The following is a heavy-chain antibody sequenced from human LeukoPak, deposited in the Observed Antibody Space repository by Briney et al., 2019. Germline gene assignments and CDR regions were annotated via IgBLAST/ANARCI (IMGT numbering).Heavy chain of an antibody. J-gene: IGHJ4*02. CDR1: GFAVSGNY. CDR2: IYSGGST. Sequence: GGSLRLSCAASGFAVSGNYMSWVRRAPGKGVEWVSGIYSGGSTYYADSVQGRFTISRDNSKNTLHLQMNSLRAEGTAVYYCAGISPWGQGTLVTVSS. V-gene: IGHV3-66*01. CDR3: AGISP.